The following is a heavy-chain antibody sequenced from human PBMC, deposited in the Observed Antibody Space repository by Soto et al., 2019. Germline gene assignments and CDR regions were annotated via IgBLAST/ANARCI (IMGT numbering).Heavy chain of an antibody. V-gene: IGHV3-23*01. CDR2: ISDNGGSRGGT. D-gene: IGHD2-15*01. CDR3: ASAKAVVGAALGV. CDR1: GFTFRTSA. Sequence: EVQLLASGGGLVQPGGSLRLSCIASGFTFRTSAMTWVRQAPGQGLEWVASISDNGGSRGGTYYADSVKGRVTISRDNSKDTLFLQMDSVRGADTAIYYCASAKAVVGAALGVRGQGTEVTVSS. J-gene: IGHJ3*01.